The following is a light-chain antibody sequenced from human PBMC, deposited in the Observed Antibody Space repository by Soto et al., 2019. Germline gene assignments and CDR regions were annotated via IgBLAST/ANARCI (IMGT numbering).Light chain of an antibody. V-gene: IGKV3-20*01. CDR3: QQYGSSPPVT. CDR1: QTVTRIY. Sequence: EMLFTHASSTLSLSPGARATLSCRASQTVTRIYLAWYQHKPGQAPRLLIYGASTRATGIPARFSGSGSGTDFTLTISRLEPEDFAVYYCQQYGSSPPVTFGQGTKVDI. J-gene: IGKJ1*01. CDR2: GAS.